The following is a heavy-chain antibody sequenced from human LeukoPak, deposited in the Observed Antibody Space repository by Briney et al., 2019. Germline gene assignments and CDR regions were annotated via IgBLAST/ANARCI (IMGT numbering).Heavy chain of an antibody. CDR3: AKDTAPLGATKEFDH. CDR2: LSATGGSA. CDR1: GFIFDNFG. J-gene: IGHJ4*02. Sequence: GGSLRLSCAASGFIFDNFGMSWVRQAPGEGLEWVSALSATGGSAYYAASAQGRFTTSRDNSKNILYLEMNSLRVDDTAVYYCAKDTAPLGATKEFDHWGQGTLVTVSS. D-gene: IGHD1-26*01. V-gene: IGHV3-23*01.